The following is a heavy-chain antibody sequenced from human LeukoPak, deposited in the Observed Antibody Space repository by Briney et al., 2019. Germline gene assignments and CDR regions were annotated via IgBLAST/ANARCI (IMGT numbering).Heavy chain of an antibody. CDR2: ISGSGDST. CDR1: GFTFSNYS. J-gene: IGHJ4*02. CDR3: ALQRTLSQQLPDY. Sequence: GGSLRLSCAASGFTFSNYSMNWVRQAPGKGLEWVSTISGSGDSTYYADSVKGRFTISRDNSKNTLYLQMNSLRADDTAVYYGALQRTLSQQLPDYWGQGTLVTVSS. D-gene: IGHD6-13*01. V-gene: IGHV3-23*01.